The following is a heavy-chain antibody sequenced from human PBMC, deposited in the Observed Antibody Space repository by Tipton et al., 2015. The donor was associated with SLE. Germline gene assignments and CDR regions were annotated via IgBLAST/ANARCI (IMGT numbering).Heavy chain of an antibody. J-gene: IGHJ4*02. CDR1: VGSISSHY. V-gene: IGHV4-59*11. CDR3: ARDGPDTSGYYLDY. D-gene: IGHD3-22*01. Sequence: TLSLTCTVSVGSISSHYWSWIRQLPGKGLEWIGYIYHNGNAYYNPSLKSRLTMSIDTSENQFSLMLTSVTAADTAVYYCARDGPDTSGYYLDYWGQGIPVTVSS. CDR2: IYHNGNA.